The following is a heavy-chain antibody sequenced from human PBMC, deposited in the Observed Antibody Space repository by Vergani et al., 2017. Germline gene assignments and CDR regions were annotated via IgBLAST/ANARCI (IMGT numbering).Heavy chain of an antibody. D-gene: IGHD3-16*01. CDR2: IQFDGSNQ. CDR1: GFTLSNYD. J-gene: IGHJ4*02. CDR3: AKHFRGWGIDY. V-gene: IGHV3-30*02. Sequence: QVQLVESGGGVVQRWGSLRLSCATSGFTLSNYDMQWIRQGPGKGLEFVAFIQFDGSNQYYADSVKGRFTLSRDFSKNTLYLQMNNLRTDDTATYYCAKHFRGWGIDYWGQGTQVIVSS.